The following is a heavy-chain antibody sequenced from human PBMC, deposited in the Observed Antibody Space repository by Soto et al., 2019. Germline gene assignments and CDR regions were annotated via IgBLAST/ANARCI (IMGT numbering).Heavy chain of an antibody. Sequence: ASVEVSCKASGYTFTGYYIHWVRQAPGQGLEWMGWINPNSGGTNYAQKFQGRVTMTRDTSISTAYMELSRLRSDDTAVYYCARDRGTMVRGVPSWFDPWGQGTLVTVSS. D-gene: IGHD3-10*01. CDR1: GYTFTGYY. J-gene: IGHJ5*02. V-gene: IGHV1-2*02. CDR2: INPNSGGT. CDR3: ARDRGTMVRGVPSWFDP.